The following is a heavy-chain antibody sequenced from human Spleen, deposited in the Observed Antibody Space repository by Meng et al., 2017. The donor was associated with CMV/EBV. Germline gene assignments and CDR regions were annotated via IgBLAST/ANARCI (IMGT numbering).Heavy chain of an antibody. CDR3: AHRRSAGYCSSTCCYGWFDP. Sequence: SGPTLVKPTQTCRLSCTFSGFALSTSGVGEGWIRQPPGKGLEWLALIYWNDDKRYSPPLKSRRTITKDTYKKQVILTKTNMDTVDSATYYCAHRRSAGYCSSTCCYGWFDPWGQGTLVTVSS. D-gene: IGHD2-2*01. CDR1: GFALSTSGVG. V-gene: IGHV2-5*01. J-gene: IGHJ5*02. CDR2: IYWNDDK.